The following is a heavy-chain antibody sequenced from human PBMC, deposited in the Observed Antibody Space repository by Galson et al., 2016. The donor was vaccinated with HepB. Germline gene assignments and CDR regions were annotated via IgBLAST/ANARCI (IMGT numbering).Heavy chain of an antibody. CDR2: LTGSGGGT. D-gene: IGHD6-25*01. V-gene: IGHV3-23*01. J-gene: IGHJ4*02. Sequence: SLRLSCAASGFTFSSYAMNWVRQAPGKGLEWVATLTGSGGGTYYADSVKGRLTISRDNSKNTLYLEMISLRAGDKAVYYCAKVPHHSTGWPREIDYWGQGTLVIVPS. CDR3: AKVPHHSTGWPREIDY. CDR1: GFTFSSYA.